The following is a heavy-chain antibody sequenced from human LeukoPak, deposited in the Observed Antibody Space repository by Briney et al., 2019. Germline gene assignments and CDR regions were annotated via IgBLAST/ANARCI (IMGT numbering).Heavy chain of an antibody. D-gene: IGHD2-2*01. J-gene: IGHJ6*02. CDR1: GFTFSSYA. CDR2: ISSNGGST. V-gene: IGHV3-64*01. CDR3: AGMRVPAASYYYYGMDV. Sequence: PGGSLRLSCAASGFTFSSYAMHWVRQAPGKGLEYVSAISSNGGSTYYANSVKGRFTISRDNSKNTLYLQMGSLRAEDMAVYYCAGMRVPAASYYYYGMDVWGQGTTVTVSS.